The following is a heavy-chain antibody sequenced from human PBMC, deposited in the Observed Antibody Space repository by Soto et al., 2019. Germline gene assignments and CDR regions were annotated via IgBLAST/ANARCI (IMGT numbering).Heavy chain of an antibody. J-gene: IGHJ5*02. CDR2: IYYSGST. CDR1: GGSISSGGYY. Sequence: SETLSLTFTVSGGSISSGGYYWSWIRQHAGKGLEWIGYIYYSGSTYYNPSLKSRVTISVDTSKNQFSLKLSSVTAADTAVYYCARVPTMVRGVIGWFDPWGQGTLGTVSS. V-gene: IGHV4-31*03. D-gene: IGHD3-10*01. CDR3: ARVPTMVRGVIGWFDP.